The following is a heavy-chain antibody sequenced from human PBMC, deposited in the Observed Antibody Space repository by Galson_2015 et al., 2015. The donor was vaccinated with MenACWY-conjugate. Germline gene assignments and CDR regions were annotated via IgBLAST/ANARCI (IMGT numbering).Heavy chain of an antibody. Sequence: SLRLSCAASGFTFSDHWMHWVRQAPGKGLVWISRINPDGSGTNDAGSVKGRFTTSRDNAKNTLYLQMNSLRVEDTAVYFRARESNYYESGGFYPIDAFDIWGPGTMVAASS. CDR1: GFTFSDHW. D-gene: IGHD3-22*01. CDR3: ARESNYYESGGFYPIDAFDI. V-gene: IGHV3-74*01. CDR2: INPDGSGT. J-gene: IGHJ3*02.